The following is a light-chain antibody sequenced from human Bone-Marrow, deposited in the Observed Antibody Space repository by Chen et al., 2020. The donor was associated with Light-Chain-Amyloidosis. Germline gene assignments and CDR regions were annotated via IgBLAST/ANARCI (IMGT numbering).Light chain of an antibody. V-gene: IGKV3-11*01. CDR2: DAS. J-gene: IGKJ4*01. Sequence: EFVLTQSPPTVSSSPGERATLSCRASQSVGSYLAWYQQKPGQAPRRLIYDASNRSIGIPARFSGSRSATAFTLTISSLEPEDFAVYYCQQRSNWPPALTFGGGTKVEIK. CDR1: QSVGSY. CDR3: QQRSNWPPALT.